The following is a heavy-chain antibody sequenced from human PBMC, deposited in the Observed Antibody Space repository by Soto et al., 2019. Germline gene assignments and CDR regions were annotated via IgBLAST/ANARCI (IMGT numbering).Heavy chain of an antibody. Sequence: GGSLRLSCAASGFTLSGYAMDWVRQAPGKGLEYVSGISSNGVGTYYAISVQGRFTISRDISKNTVYLQMGSLRPEDMAVYYCARRARPDFYYMDVWGKGTTVTVSS. V-gene: IGHV3-64*01. CDR2: ISSNGVGT. CDR1: GFTLSGYA. J-gene: IGHJ6*03. CDR3: ARRARPDFYYMDV. D-gene: IGHD6-6*01.